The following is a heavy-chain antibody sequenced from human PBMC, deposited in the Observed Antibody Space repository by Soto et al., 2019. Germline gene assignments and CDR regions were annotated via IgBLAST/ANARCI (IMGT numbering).Heavy chain of an antibody. CDR1: GFTFSSYA. J-gene: IGHJ6*02. CDR2: ISYDGSNK. D-gene: IGHD2-21*02. CDR3: AREVVTAIQYYYYYGMDV. Sequence: GGSLRLSCAASGFTFSSYAMHWVRQAPGKGLEWVAVISYDGSNKYYADSVKGRFTISRDNSKNTLYLQMNSLRAEDTAVYYCAREVVTAIQYYYYYGMDVWGQGTTVTVSS. V-gene: IGHV3-30-3*01.